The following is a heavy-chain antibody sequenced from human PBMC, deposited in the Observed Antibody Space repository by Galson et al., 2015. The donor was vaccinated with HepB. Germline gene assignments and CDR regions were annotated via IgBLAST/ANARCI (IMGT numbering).Heavy chain of an antibody. D-gene: IGHD3-22*01. J-gene: IGHJ4*02. CDR3: ARASDYDSSGYYSLFDY. CDR2: IYSGGST. Sequence: SLRLSCAASGFTVSSNYMSWVRQAPGKGLEWVSVIYSGGSTYYADSVKGRFTISRDNSKNTLYLQMNSLRAEDTAVYYCARASDYDSSGYYSLFDYWGQGTLVTVSS. CDR1: GFTVSSNY. V-gene: IGHV3-66*01.